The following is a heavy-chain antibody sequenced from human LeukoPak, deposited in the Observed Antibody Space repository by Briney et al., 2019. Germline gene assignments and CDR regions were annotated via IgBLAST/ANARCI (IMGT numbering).Heavy chain of an antibody. Sequence: SETLSLTCSVSNVSINSGGYYWSWIRQDPGKGLEWIGNIYYSGSTNYNPSLKSRVTISVDTSANQFSLELQSVTAADTAVYYCARTLPLSRGVIVDSWGQGALVTVSS. D-gene: IGHD3-10*01. CDR1: NVSINSGGYY. V-gene: IGHV4-31*03. CDR2: IYYSGST. J-gene: IGHJ4*02. CDR3: ARTLPLSRGVIVDS.